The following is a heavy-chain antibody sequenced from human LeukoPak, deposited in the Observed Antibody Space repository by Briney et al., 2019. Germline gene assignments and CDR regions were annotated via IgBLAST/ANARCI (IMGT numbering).Heavy chain of an antibody. V-gene: IGHV3-33*01. D-gene: IGHD3-10*01. J-gene: IGHJ3*02. Sequence: GGSLRLSCAASGFTFSRYGTHWVRQAPGKGLEWVAVIWFDGSKKNYADSVKGRFTISRDNSKNTVFLQMNSLRAEDTAVYYCARVRDNAFDIWGQGTKVTVSS. CDR1: GFTFSRYG. CDR3: ARVRDNAFDI. CDR2: IWFDGSKK.